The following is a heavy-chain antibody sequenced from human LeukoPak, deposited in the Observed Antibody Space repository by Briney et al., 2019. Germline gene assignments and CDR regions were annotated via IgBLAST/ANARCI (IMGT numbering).Heavy chain of an antibody. CDR1: GFTFSSYG. V-gene: IGHV3-30*02. D-gene: IGHD6-13*01. CDR2: IRYDGSNK. Sequence: GGTLRLSCAASGFTFSSYGMNWVRQAPGKGLEWVAFIRYDGSNKYYADSVKGRFTISRDNSKNTLYLQMNSLRAEDTAVYYCAKPPPHPAIAAAGIGYWGQGTLVTVSS. CDR3: AKPPPHPAIAAAGIGY. J-gene: IGHJ4*02.